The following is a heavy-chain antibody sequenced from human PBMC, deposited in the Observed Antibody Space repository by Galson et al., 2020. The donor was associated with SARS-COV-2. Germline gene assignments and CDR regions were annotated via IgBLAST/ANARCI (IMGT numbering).Heavy chain of an antibody. D-gene: IGHD3-22*01. CDR3: ARALREVNMILVVLGYYYYMDV. CDR2: INHSGST. CDR1: GGSFSGYY. V-gene: IGHV4-34*01. J-gene: IGHJ6*03. Sequence: SENLSLTCAVYGGSFSGYYWSWIRQPPGKGLEWIGEINHSGSTKYNPSLKNRVTISRDTSKNQFSLKLSSVSAADAAVYYCARALREVNMILVVLGYYYYMDVWGKGTTVTISS.